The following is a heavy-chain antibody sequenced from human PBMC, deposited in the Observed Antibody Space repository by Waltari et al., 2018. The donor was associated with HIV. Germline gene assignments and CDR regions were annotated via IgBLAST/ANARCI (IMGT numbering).Heavy chain of an antibody. D-gene: IGHD6-19*01. CDR2: IHTYTGNT. CDR3: VRDLSPMGKSGWYDS. V-gene: IGHV1-18*01. J-gene: IGHJ1*01. Sequence: QVRLVQSGAEVKKHGASVKVSCTASGSSFTKYGSSGVRQAPGQGLEWMGWIHTYTGNTDAAEKFQGRVTMTRDTFTKTIYMGLTTLKSDDSAIYYCVRDLSPMGKSGWYDSWGQGTVVTVSS. CDR1: GSSFTKYG.